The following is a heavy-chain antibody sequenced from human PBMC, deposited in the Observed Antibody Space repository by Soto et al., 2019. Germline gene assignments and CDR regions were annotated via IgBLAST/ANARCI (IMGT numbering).Heavy chain of an antibody. CDR2: IYYTGST. J-gene: IGHJ4*02. CDR3: ARLDAGSYFDY. CDR1: GGSISSGDYY. V-gene: IGHV4-30-4*01. Sequence: QLQLLESGPGLVKPSQTLSLTCTVSGGSISSGDYYWSWLRQPQGKGLEWIGNIYYTGSTYYNPSLRSRRTISVDTSKNQFSLRLNSVSGADTAVYYCARLDAGSYFDYWGQGSLVTVSS.